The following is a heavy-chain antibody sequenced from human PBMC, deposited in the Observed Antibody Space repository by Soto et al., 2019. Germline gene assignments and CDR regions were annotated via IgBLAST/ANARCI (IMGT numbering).Heavy chain of an antibody. Sequence: QVQLVESGGGVVQAGRSLRLSCAASGFTFSSYGMHWVLQAPGKGLEWVAIIWYDGGNKYYADSVKGRFTISRDNSKNTLYLQMNSLRAEDTAVYYCARDKFLLSYWGQGTLVTVSS. CDR2: IWYDGGNK. CDR1: GFTFSSYG. V-gene: IGHV3-33*01. CDR3: ARDKFLLSY. J-gene: IGHJ4*02. D-gene: IGHD2-15*01.